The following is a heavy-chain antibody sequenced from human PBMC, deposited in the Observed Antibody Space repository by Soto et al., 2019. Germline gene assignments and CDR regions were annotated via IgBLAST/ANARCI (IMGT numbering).Heavy chain of an antibody. CDR3: ARDRAGDCWGRYYYYGMDV. D-gene: IGHD2-21*02. Sequence: EVQLVESGGGLVKPGGSLRLSCAASGFTFSSYSMNWVRQAPGKGLEWVSSISSSSSYIYYADSVKGRFTISRDNANQSVYLKMNSLRAEDTAVDYCARDRAGDCWGRYYYYGMDVWGLGTTVTVSS. V-gene: IGHV3-21*01. J-gene: IGHJ6*01. CDR1: GFTFSSYS. CDR2: ISSSSSYI.